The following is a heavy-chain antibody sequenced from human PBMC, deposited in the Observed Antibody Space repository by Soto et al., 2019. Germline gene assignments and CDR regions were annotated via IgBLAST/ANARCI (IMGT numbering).Heavy chain of an antibody. J-gene: IGHJ3*02. V-gene: IGHV1-8*01. Sequence: QVQLVQSGAEVKKPGASVKVSCTASGYTFTSYDINWVRQATGQGLEWMGWMNPNSGNTGYAQKFQGRVTMTRNTSISTAYMELSSLRSEDTAVYYCASTSSSWYGNAFDIWGQGTMVTVSS. CDR3: ASTSSSWYGNAFDI. CDR2: MNPNSGNT. D-gene: IGHD6-13*01. CDR1: GYTFTSYD.